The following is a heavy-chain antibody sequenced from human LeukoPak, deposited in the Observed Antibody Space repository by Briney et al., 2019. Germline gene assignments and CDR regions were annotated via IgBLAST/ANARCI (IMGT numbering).Heavy chain of an antibody. CDR3: AKRSYGSSGISAFDI. Sequence: GGSLRLSCAASGFTFGSYAMSWVRQAPGKGLEWVSAISGSGGSTYYADSVKGRFTISRDNSKNTLYLQMNSLRAEDTAVYYCAKRSYGSSGISAFDIWGQGTMVTVSS. V-gene: IGHV3-23*01. CDR1: GFTFGSYA. CDR2: ISGSGGST. D-gene: IGHD3-10*01. J-gene: IGHJ3*02.